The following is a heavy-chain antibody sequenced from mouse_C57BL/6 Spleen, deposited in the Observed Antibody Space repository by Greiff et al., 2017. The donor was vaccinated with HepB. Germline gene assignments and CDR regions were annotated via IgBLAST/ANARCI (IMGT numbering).Heavy chain of an antibody. CDR3: AREVVAPWYFDV. D-gene: IGHD1-1*01. V-gene: IGHV5-16*01. CDR1: GFTFSDYY. Sequence: EVMLVESEGGLVQPGSSMKLSCTASGFTFSDYYMAWVRQVPEKGLEWVANINYDGSSTYYLDSLKSRFIISRDNAKNILYLQMSSLKSEDTATYYCAREVVAPWYFDVWGTGTTVTVSS. J-gene: IGHJ1*03. CDR2: INYDGSST.